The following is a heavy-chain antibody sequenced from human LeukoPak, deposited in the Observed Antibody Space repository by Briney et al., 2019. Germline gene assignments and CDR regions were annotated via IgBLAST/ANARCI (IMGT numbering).Heavy chain of an antibody. J-gene: IGHJ6*02. CDR3: AKDMKRSYYYYGMDV. Sequence: PGRSLRLSCAASGFTFDDYAMHWVRQAPGKGLEWVSGISWNSGSIGYADSVKGRFTISRDNAKNSLYLQMNSLRAEDTALYYCAKDMKRSYYYYGMDVWGQGTTVTVSS. V-gene: IGHV3-9*01. CDR2: ISWNSGSI. CDR1: GFTFDDYA.